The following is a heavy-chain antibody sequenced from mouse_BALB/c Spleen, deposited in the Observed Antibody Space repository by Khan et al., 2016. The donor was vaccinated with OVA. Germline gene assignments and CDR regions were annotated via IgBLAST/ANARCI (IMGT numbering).Heavy chain of an antibody. CDR1: GFNITDYY. D-gene: IGHD2-3*01. CDR3: SRDGYSPGFAY. CDR2: IDPETGNT. J-gene: IGHJ3*01. V-gene: IGHV14-1*02. Sequence: VQLLQSGAELVRPGALVKLSCKASGFNITDYYMHWVKQRPEQGLVWIGRIDPETGNTIYDPKFQGQASITSDTSSNTAYLQLSSLTSEDTAVYYCSRDGYSPGFAYWGQGTLVTVSA.